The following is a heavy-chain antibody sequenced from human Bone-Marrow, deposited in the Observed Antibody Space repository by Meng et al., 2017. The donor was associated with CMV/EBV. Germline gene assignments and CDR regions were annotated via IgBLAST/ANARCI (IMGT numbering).Heavy chain of an antibody. CDR3: ARVEQLIFDY. J-gene: IGHJ4*02. Sequence: QVQRRQSGPGLVKPSQTLSFTCAISGVSVSSNSAAWNWNRQSSSRGLEWLGRTYYRTKWYNDYAVSVKSRITINPDTSKNQFSLQLNSVTPEDTAVYYCARVEQLIFDYWGQGTLVTVAS. D-gene: IGHD6-6*01. V-gene: IGHV6-1*01. CDR2: TYYRTKWYN. CDR1: GVSVSSNSAA.